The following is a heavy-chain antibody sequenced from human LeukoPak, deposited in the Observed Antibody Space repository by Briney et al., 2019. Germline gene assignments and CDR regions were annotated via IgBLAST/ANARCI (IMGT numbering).Heavy chain of an antibody. CDR1: GFTFSSYA. CDR2: ISGSGGST. CDR3: AKGPGAIPLDY. D-gene: IGHD1-14*01. V-gene: IGHV3-23*01. Sequence: GGSLRLSCAASGFTFSSYAMSWVRQAPGKGLEWVSAISGSGGSTYYADSVKGRFTISRDNSKKMLYLEMNSLRAEDTAVYYCAKGPGAIPLDYWGQGTLVTVSS. J-gene: IGHJ4*02.